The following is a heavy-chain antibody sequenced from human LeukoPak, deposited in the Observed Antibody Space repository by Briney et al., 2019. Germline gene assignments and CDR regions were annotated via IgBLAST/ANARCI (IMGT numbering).Heavy chain of an antibody. V-gene: IGHV3-30*03. Sequence: PGGSLRLSCAASGFTFSSYGMHWVRQAPGKGLEWVAVISYDGSNKYYADSVKGRFTISRDNSKNTLYLQINSLRAEDTAAYYCAPLSYCSSTSCSDYWGQGTLVTVSS. D-gene: IGHD2-2*01. CDR1: GFTFSSYG. J-gene: IGHJ4*02. CDR3: APLSYCSSTSCSDY. CDR2: ISYDGSNK.